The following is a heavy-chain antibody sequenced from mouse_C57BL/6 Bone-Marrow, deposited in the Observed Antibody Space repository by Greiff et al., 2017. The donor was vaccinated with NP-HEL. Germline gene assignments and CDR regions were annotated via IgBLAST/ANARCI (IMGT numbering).Heavy chain of an antibody. D-gene: IGHD4-1*01. Sequence: VQLKESGAELVKPGASVKLSCTASGFNIKDYYMHWVKQRTEQGLEWIGRIDPEDGETKYAPKFQGKATITADTSSNTAYLQLSSLTSEDTAVYYCATGSNWDLWYFDVWGTGTTVTVSS. CDR1: GFNIKDYY. V-gene: IGHV14-2*01. CDR2: IDPEDGET. CDR3: ATGSNWDLWYFDV. J-gene: IGHJ1*03.